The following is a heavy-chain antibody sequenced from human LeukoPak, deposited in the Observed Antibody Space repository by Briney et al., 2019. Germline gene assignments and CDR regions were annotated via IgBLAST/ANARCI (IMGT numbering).Heavy chain of an antibody. CDR3: ARDRYNRNDGVFDY. V-gene: IGHV3-21*01. J-gene: IGHJ4*02. Sequence: GGSLRLSCAASGFTFSSYSMNWVRQAPGKGLEWVSSISSSSSYIYYADSVKGRFTISRDNAKNSLYLQMNSLRAEDTAVYYCARDRYNRNDGVFDYWGQGTLVTVSS. D-gene: IGHD1-1*01. CDR2: ISSSSSYI. CDR1: GFTFSSYS.